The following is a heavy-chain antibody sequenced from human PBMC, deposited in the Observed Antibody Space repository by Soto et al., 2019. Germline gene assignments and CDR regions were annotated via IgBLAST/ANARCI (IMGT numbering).Heavy chain of an antibody. CDR1: GGSISSYY. J-gene: IGHJ5*02. D-gene: IGHD2-21*02. CDR2: IFYSGST. V-gene: IGHV4-59*01. CDR3: ARGLTVVTPGWFDP. Sequence: QVQLLESGPGLVKPSGTLSLTCTVAGGSISSYYWSWIRQSPGKGLEWIGFIFYSGSTNYNPSLKSRVTISIDTSKNHFSLKLSSVTAADTALYYCARGLTVVTPGWFDPWGQGTLVTVSS.